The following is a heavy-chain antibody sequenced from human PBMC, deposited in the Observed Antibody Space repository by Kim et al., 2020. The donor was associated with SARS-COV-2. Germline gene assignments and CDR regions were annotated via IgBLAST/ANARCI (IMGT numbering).Heavy chain of an antibody. CDR1: GGTFSSYA. CDR3: TRRNYYGSGSYGGYYYYYGMDV. Sequence: SVKVSCKASGGTFSSYAISWVRQAPGQGLEWMGGIIPIFGTANYAQKFQGRVTITADESTSTAYMELSSLRSEDTAVYYCTRRNYYGSGSYGGYYYYYGMDVWGQGTTVTVSS. V-gene: IGHV1-69*13. D-gene: IGHD3-10*01. CDR2: IIPIFGTA. J-gene: IGHJ6*02.